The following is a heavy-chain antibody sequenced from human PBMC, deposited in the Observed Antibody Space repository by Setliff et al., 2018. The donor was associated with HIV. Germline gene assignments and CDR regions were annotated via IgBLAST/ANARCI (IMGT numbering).Heavy chain of an antibody. Sequence: PSETLSLTCAVSSESIVSYYWNWIRQPPGRGLEWIGYIHTSGRTKYNPSLKSQLTILVDTSKKQFSLRLTSVTAADTAVYYCSRAAYDAVDWLDPWGQGTLVTVSS. J-gene: IGHJ5*02. D-gene: IGHD1-1*01. CDR2: IHTSGRT. CDR3: SRAAYDAVDWLDP. CDR1: SESIVSYY. V-gene: IGHV4-4*08.